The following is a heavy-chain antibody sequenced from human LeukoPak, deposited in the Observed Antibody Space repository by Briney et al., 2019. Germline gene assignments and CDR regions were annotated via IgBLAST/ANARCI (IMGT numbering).Heavy chain of an antibody. CDR3: ARVGVFGVVSDS. Sequence: SETLSLTCTVSGGSISSYYWSWIRQPPGKGLEWIGYIYYSGSTNYNPSLKSRVTISVDTSKNQFSLRLSSVTAADTAVYYCARVGVFGVVSDSWGQGILVTVPS. CDR2: IYYSGST. V-gene: IGHV4-59*08. CDR1: GGSISSYY. D-gene: IGHD3-3*01. J-gene: IGHJ4*02.